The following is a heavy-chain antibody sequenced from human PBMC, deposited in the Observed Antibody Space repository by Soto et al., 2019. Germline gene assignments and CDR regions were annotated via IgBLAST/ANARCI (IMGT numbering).Heavy chain of an antibody. V-gene: IGHV1-18*01. CDR3: ARAGQYYDASGYAN. CDR2: ISAYNGNS. CDR1: GYNFATSG. Sequence: QVKLVQSGAEVKKPGASIKVSCKASGYNFATSGMTWVRQAPGQGLEWVGWISAYNGNSNYDQNLQDRVTMTTDTSTTTAYLELRNLRSDDSAVYYCARAGQYYDASGYANWGQGTLVTVSS. J-gene: IGHJ4*02. D-gene: IGHD3-22*01.